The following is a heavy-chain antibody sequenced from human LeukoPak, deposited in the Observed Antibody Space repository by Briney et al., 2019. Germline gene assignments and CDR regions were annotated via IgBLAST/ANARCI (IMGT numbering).Heavy chain of an antibody. D-gene: IGHD3-22*01. CDR1: GFTFSSYW. J-gene: IGHJ3*02. Sequence: GGSLRLSCAASGFTFSSYWMSWVRQAPGTGLEWVANIRQDGSERYYADSLKGRFTISRDNAKNSLYLQMNSLRAEDTAMYYCARDWSFDSDDYYLYGFDIWGQGQGSPSLQ. V-gene: IGHV3-7*01. CDR3: ARDWSFDSDDYYLYGFDI. CDR2: IRQDGSER.